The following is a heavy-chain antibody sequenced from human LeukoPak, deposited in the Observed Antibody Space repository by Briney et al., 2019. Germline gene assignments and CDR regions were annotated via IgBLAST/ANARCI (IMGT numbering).Heavy chain of an antibody. CDR2: IKQDGSEK. V-gene: IGHV3-7*01. Sequence: GGSLRLSCAASGIILSSYWMSWVRQAPGKGLEWVANIKQDGSEKWYVDSVKGRFTISRDNAKNSLYLQMNSLRVEDTAVDYCAREFRSGYNSRWFDYWGQGTLVTVSS. CDR3: AREFRSGYNSRWFDY. J-gene: IGHJ5*01. CDR1: GIILSSYW. D-gene: IGHD6-19*01.